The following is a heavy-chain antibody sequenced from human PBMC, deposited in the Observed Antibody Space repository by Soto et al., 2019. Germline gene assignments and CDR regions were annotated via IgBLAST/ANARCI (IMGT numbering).Heavy chain of an antibody. D-gene: IGHD5-12*01. CDR2: TYYRSKWYN. Sequence: SPTLSLTCAISGDSVSSNSAAWNWIRQSPSRGLEWLGRTYYRSKWYNDYAVSVKSRITINPDTSKNQFSLQLNSVTPEDTAVYYCARAEFSGYDWRRYYYGMDVWGQGTTVTVSS. J-gene: IGHJ6*02. V-gene: IGHV6-1*01. CDR3: ARAEFSGYDWRRYYYGMDV. CDR1: GDSVSSNSAA.